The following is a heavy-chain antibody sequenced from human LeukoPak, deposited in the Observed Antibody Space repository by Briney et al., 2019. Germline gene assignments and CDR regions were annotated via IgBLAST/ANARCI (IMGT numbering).Heavy chain of an antibody. J-gene: IGHJ4*02. CDR1: GSTFSDYY. V-gene: IGHV3-11*01. Sequence: PGGSLRLSCAASGSTFSDYYMSWIRQAPGEGLEYISYIGSSGTTLFYADSVKGRFTISRDNAKNSLYLEMNNLRAEDTAVYYCARRRDYLDYWGQGTLVTVSS. CDR2: IGSSGTTL. CDR3: ARRRDYLDY.